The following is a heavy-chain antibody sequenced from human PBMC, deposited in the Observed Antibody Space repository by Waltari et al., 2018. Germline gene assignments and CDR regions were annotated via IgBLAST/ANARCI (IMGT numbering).Heavy chain of an antibody. V-gene: IGHV4-39*01. Sequence: YWSWMRKPPGQVLEWIGTISYAGTTYTNPSLRSRLTMSRDTSKNQLSLTLGSTTAADTAVYYCATYIGASVGTAAFDVWGQGTMVTVSS. CDR2: ISYAGTT. CDR3: ATYIGASVGTAAFDV. D-gene: IGHD5-12*01. J-gene: IGHJ3*01. CDR1: Y.